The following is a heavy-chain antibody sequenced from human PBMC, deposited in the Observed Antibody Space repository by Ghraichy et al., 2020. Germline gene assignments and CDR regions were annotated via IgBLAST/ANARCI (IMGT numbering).Heavy chain of an antibody. J-gene: IGHJ3*01. CDR2: FHYTGSG. D-gene: IGHD2-21*02. Sequence: SGPTLVKPTQTLTLTCTFSGFSLDTSGVGVGWIRQPPGKGLEWIASFHYTGSGYVDPSLRRRVSMSVDTASNQFTLRLNSTTVADTATYFCAREPVYSSSVSCYNGGGRVGDCYGAFDVWGRGTVVTVSA. CDR3: AREPVYSSSVSCYNGGGRVGDCYGAFDV. CDR1: GFSLDTSGVG. V-gene: IGHV4-39*02.